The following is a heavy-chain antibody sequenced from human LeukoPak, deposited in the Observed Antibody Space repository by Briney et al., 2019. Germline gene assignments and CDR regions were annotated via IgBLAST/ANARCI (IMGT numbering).Heavy chain of an antibody. J-gene: IGHJ4*02. D-gene: IGHD6-13*01. CDR1: GFTFSSYG. CDR2: ISYDGTNK. CDR3: ARAGIAAAAGTFDY. Sequence: GGSLRLSCAASGFTFSSYGMHWVRQAPGKGLEWVAVISYDGTNKYYADSVKGRFTISRDNAKNSLYLQMNSLRAEDTAVYYCARAGIAAAAGTFDYWGQGTLVTVSS. V-gene: IGHV3-30*03.